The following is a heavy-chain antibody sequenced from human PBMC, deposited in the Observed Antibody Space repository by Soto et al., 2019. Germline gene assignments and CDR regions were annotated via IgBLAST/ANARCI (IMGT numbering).Heavy chain of an antibody. V-gene: IGHV4-34*01. CDR2: INHSGST. Sequence: SETLYLTCAVYGGSFSGYYWSWIRQPPGKGLEWIGEINHSGSTNYNPSLKSRVTISVDTSKNQFSLKLSSVTAADTAVYYCARGFRELYYYYYGMDVWGQGTTVTSP. CDR1: GGSFSGYY. J-gene: IGHJ6*02. CDR3: ARGFRELYYYYYGMDV. D-gene: IGHD3-10*01.